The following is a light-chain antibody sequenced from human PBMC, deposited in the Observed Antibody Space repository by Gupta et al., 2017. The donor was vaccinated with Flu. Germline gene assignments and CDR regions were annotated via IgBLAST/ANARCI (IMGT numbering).Light chain of an antibody. Sequence: SVTISCTGTSSDVGGYNYVSWFQQHPGKAPKLRIYEVSKRPSGFPDRFSGSKSGNTASLTVSGLQAEDEADYYCSSYAGSNNFVFGTGTKVTVL. J-gene: IGLJ1*01. CDR2: EVS. CDR3: SSYAGSNNFV. CDR1: SSDVGGYNY. V-gene: IGLV2-8*01.